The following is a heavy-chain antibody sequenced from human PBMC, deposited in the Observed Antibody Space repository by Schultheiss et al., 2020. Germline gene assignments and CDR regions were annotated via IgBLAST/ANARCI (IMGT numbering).Heavy chain of an antibody. CDR2: INAGNGNT. CDR1: GYTFTSYA. Sequence: ASVKVSCKASGYTFTSYAMHWVRQAPGQRLGWMGWINAGNGNTKYSQKFQGRVTITRDTSASTAYMELSSLRSDDTAVYYCARWPAPNYYYYVMDVWGQGTTVTVS. J-gene: IGHJ6*02. V-gene: IGHV1-3*01. CDR3: ARWPAPNYYYYVMDV.